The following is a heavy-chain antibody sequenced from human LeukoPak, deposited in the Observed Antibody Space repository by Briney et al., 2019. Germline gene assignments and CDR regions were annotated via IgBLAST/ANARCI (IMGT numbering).Heavy chain of an antibody. J-gene: IGHJ6*02. CDR1: GFTFDDYA. V-gene: IGHV3-43D*03. D-gene: IGHD6-6*01. CDR3: AKDMSLVPYYYYGMDV. CDR2: ISWDGGST. Sequence: GGSLRLSCAASGFTFDDYAMYWVRQTPGKGLEWVSLISWDGGSTYYADSVKGRFTISRDSSKNSLYLQMNSLRAEDTALYYCAKDMSLVPYYYYGMDVWGQGTTVTVSS.